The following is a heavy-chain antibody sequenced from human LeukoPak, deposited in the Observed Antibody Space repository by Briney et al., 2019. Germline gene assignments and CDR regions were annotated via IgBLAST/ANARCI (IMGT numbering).Heavy chain of an antibody. J-gene: IGHJ1*01. CDR1: GDSISRSDSY. CDR3: ARRRYYDGSGYLE. CDR2: IYYSGRT. Sequence: SETLSLTCSVSGDSISRSDSYWDWIRQPPGKGLEWIGTIYYSGRTYYSPSLKSRVTMSVDTPNNQFSLNLRSVTAADTAVYHCARRRYYDGSGYLEWGQGTLLSVSS. D-gene: IGHD3-22*01. V-gene: IGHV4-39*01.